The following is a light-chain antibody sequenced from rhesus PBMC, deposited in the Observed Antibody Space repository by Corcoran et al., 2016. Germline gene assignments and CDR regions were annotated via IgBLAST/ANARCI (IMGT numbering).Light chain of an antibody. CDR2: SVS. CDR3: QQYNRLPLT. V-gene: IGKV1-32*05. J-gene: IGKJ4*01. CDR1: LDINGY. Sequence: DIQMTQSPSSLSASVGDRVTITCRASLDINGYLNWYQQKPEKAPKVLIQSVSHLEAGVPSSFSGSGSGTEFTLTINSLQPEEFATYYCQQYNRLPLTFGGGTKVEIK.